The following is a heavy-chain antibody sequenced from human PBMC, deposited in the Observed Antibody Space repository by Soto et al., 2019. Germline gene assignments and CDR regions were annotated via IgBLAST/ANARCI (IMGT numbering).Heavy chain of an antibody. CDR3: ARQGRFLEWSPGAPFDI. D-gene: IGHD3-3*01. V-gene: IGHV5-51*01. J-gene: IGHJ3*02. CDR2: IFPGDSDT. CDR1: GYRFTGDW. Sequence: GESLKISCKGSGYRFTGDWIGWVRQMPGKGLEWMGIIFPGDSDTRYSPSFQGQVTVSADKSVSTAYLQWSSLKASDTAMYYCARQGRFLEWSPGAPFDIWGQGTMVTVSS.